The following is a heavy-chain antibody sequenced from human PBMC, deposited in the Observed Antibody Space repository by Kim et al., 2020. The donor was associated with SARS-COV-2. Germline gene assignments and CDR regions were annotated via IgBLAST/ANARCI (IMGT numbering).Heavy chain of an antibody. Sequence: GGSLRLSCAASGFTFSSYWMHWVRQAPGKGLVWVSYTKNDGSSRDYADSVKGRFTISRDNAKNTLSLQMNSLRAEDTAVYYCVRGFGDSSRSYWGQGTLVTVSS. CDR3: VRGFGDSSRSY. D-gene: IGHD3-22*01. J-gene: IGHJ4*02. V-gene: IGHV3-74*01. CDR1: GFTFSSYW. CDR2: TKNDGSSR.